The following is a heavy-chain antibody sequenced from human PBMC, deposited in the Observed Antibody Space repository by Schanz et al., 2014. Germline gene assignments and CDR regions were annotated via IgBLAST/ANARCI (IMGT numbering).Heavy chain of an antibody. D-gene: IGHD3-9*01. V-gene: IGHV3-48*01. J-gene: IGHJ5*02. CDR3: AKAADWPVTRFDP. CDR1: GFSLDIFA. CDR2: ISGSSRTI. Sequence: EVQLVESGGGLVKPGGSLRLSCATSGFSLDIFAVSWVRQAPGKGLEWVSYISGSSRTIYYADSMKGRFTVSRDNAENALFLQMNSLRAEDTAVYYCAKAADWPVTRFDPWGQGTLVTVSS.